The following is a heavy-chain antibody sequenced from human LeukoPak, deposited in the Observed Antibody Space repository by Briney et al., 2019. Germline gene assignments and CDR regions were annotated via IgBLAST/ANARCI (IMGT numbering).Heavy chain of an antibody. Sequence: PSETLSLTCAVYGGSSTNYYWSWIRQPPGEGLEWIGEIKNGGSTNYNPSLKSRVTISADTSKKQFSLKLSSVTAADTAVYYCATDFGGNRGPDWGQGTLVTVSS. CDR1: GGSSTNYY. V-gene: IGHV4-34*01. D-gene: IGHD4-23*01. CDR2: IKNGGST. J-gene: IGHJ4*02. CDR3: ATDFGGNRGPD.